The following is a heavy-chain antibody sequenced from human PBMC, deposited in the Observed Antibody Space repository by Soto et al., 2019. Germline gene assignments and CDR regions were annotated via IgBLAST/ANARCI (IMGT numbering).Heavy chain of an antibody. CDR1: GGTFSSYA. D-gene: IGHD3-10*01. J-gene: IGHJ6*02. CDR2: IIPIFGTA. CDR3: ARGVGDTLRGHLYYYYYYGMDV. Sequence: ASVKVSCKASGGTFSSYAISWVRQAPGQGLEWMGGIIPIFGTANYAQKFQGRVTITADESTSTAYMELSSLRSEDTAVYYCARGVGDTLRGHLYYYYYYGMDVWGQGTTVTVSS. V-gene: IGHV1-69*13.